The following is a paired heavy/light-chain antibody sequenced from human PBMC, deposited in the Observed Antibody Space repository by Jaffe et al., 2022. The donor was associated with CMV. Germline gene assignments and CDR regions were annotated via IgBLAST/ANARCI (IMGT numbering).Light chain of an antibody. CDR2: KDS. V-gene: IGLV3-1*01. Sequence: SYELTQPPSVSVSPGQTASITCSGDKLGDKYACWYQQKPGQSPVLVIYKDSERPSGIPERFSGSNSGNTATLTISGTQAMDEAEYYCQAWDSSTAVFGGGTKLTVL. J-gene: IGLJ2*01. CDR1: KLGDKY. CDR3: QAWDSSTAV.
Heavy chain of an antibody. Sequence: EVQLVESGGGLVQPGGSLRLSCAASGFTFSNYWINWVRQVPGKGLEWVANMNQDGSETYYVDSVKGRFTISRDNAKNSLYLQMDSLRAEDTAVYYCARGIRGLYYYDSGTHVRVYYYMDVWGKGTTVTVSS. CDR1: GFTFSNYW. CDR3: ARGIRGLYYYDSGTHVRVYYYMDV. D-gene: IGHD3-10*01. CDR2: MNQDGSET. J-gene: IGHJ6*03. V-gene: IGHV3-7*03.